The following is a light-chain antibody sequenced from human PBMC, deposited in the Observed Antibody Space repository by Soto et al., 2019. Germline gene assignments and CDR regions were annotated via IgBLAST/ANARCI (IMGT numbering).Light chain of an antibody. Sequence: IVMTQSPATLSVSPGERVTLSCRASQSVSSSLAWYQQKPGQAPRLLIYGASTKATGIPARFSGSGSGTEFTLTISSLQSEDFAVYYCQQYNNWPPFTFGLGTKVDIK. CDR3: QQYNNWPPFT. CDR1: QSVSSS. CDR2: GAS. J-gene: IGKJ3*01. V-gene: IGKV3-15*01.